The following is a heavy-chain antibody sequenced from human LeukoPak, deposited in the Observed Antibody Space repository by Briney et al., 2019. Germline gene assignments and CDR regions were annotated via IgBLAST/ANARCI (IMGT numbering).Heavy chain of an antibody. D-gene: IGHD3-9*01. CDR3: ATAHTGYDVFTGYPPPGD. V-gene: IGHV1-24*01. CDR1: GYTLSELS. CDR2: IDPEDGET. Sequence: ASVKVSCKVSGYTLSELSVHWVRQAPGKGLEWMGGIDPEDGETIYAQKFQGRVTMTQDTSTDTAYMDLTSLRSEDTAVYYCATAHTGYDVFTGYPPPGDWGQGTLVTVSS. J-gene: IGHJ4*02.